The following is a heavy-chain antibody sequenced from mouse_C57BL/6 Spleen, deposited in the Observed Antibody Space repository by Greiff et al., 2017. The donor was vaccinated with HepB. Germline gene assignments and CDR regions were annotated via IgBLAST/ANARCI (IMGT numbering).Heavy chain of an antibody. D-gene: IGHD2-5*01. CDR2: IDPENCDT. Sequence: VQLQQSGAELVRPGASVKLSCTASGFNIKDDYMHWVKQRPEQGLEWIGWIDPENCDTEYASKFQGKATITADKSSNTAYLQLSSLTSEDTAVYYCTTKAYDSNFFYAMDYWGQGTSVTVSS. V-gene: IGHV14-4*01. J-gene: IGHJ4*01. CDR1: GFNIKDDY. CDR3: TTKAYDSNFFYAMDY.